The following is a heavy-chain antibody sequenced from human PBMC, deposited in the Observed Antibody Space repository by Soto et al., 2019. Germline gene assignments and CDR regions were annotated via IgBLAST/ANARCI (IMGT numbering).Heavy chain of an antibody. Sequence: VGSLRLSCAASGSTFSTYAMSWVRQVPGKGLEWVSTISDAAGSAYYVDSVKGRFTISRDNSKKTLYLQMNSLRAEDSAVYYCARPYGGKIGDAPDLWGQGTMVTVSS. CDR3: ARPYGGKIGDAPDL. CDR2: ISDAAGSA. CDR1: GSTFSTYA. V-gene: IGHV3-23*01. D-gene: IGHD4-17*01. J-gene: IGHJ3*01.